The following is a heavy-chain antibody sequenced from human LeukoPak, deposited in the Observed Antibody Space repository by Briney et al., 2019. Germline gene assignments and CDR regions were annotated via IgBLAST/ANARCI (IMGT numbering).Heavy chain of an antibody. Sequence: SETLSLTCAVYGGSFSGYYWSWIRQPPGKELEWIGEINHSGSTNYNPSLKSRVTISVDTSKNQFSLKLSSVTAADTAVYYCARGHCSGGSCYYYYYYGMDVWGKGTTVTVSS. J-gene: IGHJ6*04. D-gene: IGHD2-15*01. CDR2: INHSGST. V-gene: IGHV4-34*01. CDR1: GGSFSGYY. CDR3: ARGHCSGGSCYYYYYYGMDV.